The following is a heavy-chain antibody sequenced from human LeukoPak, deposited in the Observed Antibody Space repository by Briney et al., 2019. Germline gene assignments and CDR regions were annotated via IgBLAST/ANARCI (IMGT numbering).Heavy chain of an antibody. Sequence: PGGSLRLSCAASGFTFSSYSMSWVRQAPGKGLEWVSYISSSSSTIYYADSVKGRFTISRDNAKNSLYLQMNSLRAEDTAVYYCARDPGGYYDSSGYYGFDYWGQGTLVTVSS. D-gene: IGHD3-22*01. J-gene: IGHJ4*02. CDR1: GFTFSSYS. CDR2: ISSSSSTI. V-gene: IGHV3-48*01. CDR3: ARDPGGYYDSSGYYGFDY.